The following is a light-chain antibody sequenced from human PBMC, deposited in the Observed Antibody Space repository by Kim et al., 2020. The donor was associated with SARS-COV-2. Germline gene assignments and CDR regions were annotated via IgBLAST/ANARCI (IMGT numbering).Light chain of an antibody. Sequence: SASVGDRVTITCRASQSSSSYLNWYQQKPGKAPELLIYAASSLQSGVTSRFSGSGSGTDFTLTISSLQPEDFATYYCQQSYSTPRTFGQGTKLEI. CDR2: AAS. J-gene: IGKJ2*01. CDR3: QQSYSTPRT. CDR1: QSSSSY. V-gene: IGKV1-39*01.